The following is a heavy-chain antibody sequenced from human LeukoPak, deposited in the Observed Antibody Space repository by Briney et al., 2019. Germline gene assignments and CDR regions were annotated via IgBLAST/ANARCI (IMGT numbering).Heavy chain of an antibody. D-gene: IGHD3-10*02. J-gene: IGHJ6*04. CDR3: AGLGITMIGGV. CDR1: GFTFSSHA. Sequence: GGSLRLSCAASGFTFSSHAMSWVRQALGKGLEWVSGIGGSGTRTYYADSVKGRFTISRDNSKNSLYLQMNSLRAEDTAVYYCAGLGITMIGGVWGKGTTVTISS. V-gene: IGHV3-23*01. CDR2: IGGSGTRT.